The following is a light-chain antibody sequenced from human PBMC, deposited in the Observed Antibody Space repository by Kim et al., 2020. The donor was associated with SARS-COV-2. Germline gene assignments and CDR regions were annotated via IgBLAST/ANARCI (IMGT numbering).Light chain of an antibody. J-gene: IGLJ2*01. CDR3: QVWDSSSDHPGVV. CDR1: NIGSKS. Sequence: KTGSITGGGNNIGSKSVHWYRQRPGQAPILVIYYDTDRPSGIPERFSGSNSGNTATLTISRVEAGDEADYYCQVWDSSSDHPGVVFGGGTQLTV. CDR2: YDT. V-gene: IGLV3-21*04.